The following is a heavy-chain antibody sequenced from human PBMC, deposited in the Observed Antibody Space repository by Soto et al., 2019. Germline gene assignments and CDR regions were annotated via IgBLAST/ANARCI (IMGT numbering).Heavy chain of an antibody. CDR2: ISAYNGNT. V-gene: IGHV1-18*01. CDR3: ARSEGVILLVQAAIGFDP. D-gene: IGHD2-2*01. J-gene: IGHJ5*02. Sequence: ASVKVSCKASGYTFTSYGISWVRQAPGQGLEWMGWISAYNGNTNYAQKLQGRVTMTTDTSTSTAYMELRSLRSDDTAVYYFARSEGVILLVQAAIGFDPWGQGTLVTVSS. CDR1: GYTFTSYG.